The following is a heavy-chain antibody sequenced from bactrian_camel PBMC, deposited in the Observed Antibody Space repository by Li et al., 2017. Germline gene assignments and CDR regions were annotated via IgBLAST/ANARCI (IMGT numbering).Heavy chain of an antibody. Sequence: GGSLRLSCAASRYTSLSTCVGWFRQALGKEREGVAAIYAGDGSAYYADSMQGRVTISLDNAKNTVYLQMNNLKPEDTAMYYCPAGVFDHLGRGTQVTVS. J-gene: IGHJ4*01. CDR1: RYTSLSTC. D-gene: IGHD3*01. V-gene: IGHV3S25*01. CDR3: PAGVFDH. CDR2: IYAGDGSA.